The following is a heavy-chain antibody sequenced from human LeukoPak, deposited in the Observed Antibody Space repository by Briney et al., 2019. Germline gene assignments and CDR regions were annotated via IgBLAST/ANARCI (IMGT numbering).Heavy chain of an antibody. Sequence: ASVKVSCKASGYTFTGYYMHWVRQAPGQGLEWRGWINPNSGGTNYAQKFQGRVTMTRDTSISTAYMELSRLRSDDTAVYYCARDPRYNWNPIDYWGQGTLVTVSS. V-gene: IGHV1-2*02. CDR3: ARDPRYNWNPIDY. D-gene: IGHD1-20*01. J-gene: IGHJ4*02. CDR1: GYTFTGYY. CDR2: INPNSGGT.